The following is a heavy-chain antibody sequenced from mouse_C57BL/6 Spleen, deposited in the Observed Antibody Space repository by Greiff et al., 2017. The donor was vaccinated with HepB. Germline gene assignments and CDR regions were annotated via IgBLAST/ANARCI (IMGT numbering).Heavy chain of an antibody. CDR3: ARAEGYCPWFAY. Sequence: EVQLQESGGGLVKPGGSLKLSCAASGFTFSSYAMSWVRQTPEKRLEWVATISDGGSYTYYPDNVKGRFTISRDNAKNNLYLQMSHLKSEDTAMYYCARAEGYCPWFAYWGQGTLVTVSA. V-gene: IGHV5-4*01. CDR2: ISDGGSYT. J-gene: IGHJ3*01. CDR1: GFTFSSYA. D-gene: IGHD2-3*01.